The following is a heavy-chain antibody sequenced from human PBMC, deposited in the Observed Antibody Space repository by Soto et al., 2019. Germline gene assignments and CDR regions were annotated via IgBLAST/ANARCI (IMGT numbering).Heavy chain of an antibody. CDR2: MNPNSGNT. Sequence: GASVKVSCKASGYTFTSYDINWVRQATGQGLEWMGWMNPNSGNTGYAQKFQGRVTMTRNTSISTAYMELSSLRSEDTAVYYCARDRIAAAGAFDSWGQGTLVTVSS. V-gene: IGHV1-8*01. D-gene: IGHD6-13*01. J-gene: IGHJ4*02. CDR1: GYTFTSYD. CDR3: ARDRIAAAGAFDS.